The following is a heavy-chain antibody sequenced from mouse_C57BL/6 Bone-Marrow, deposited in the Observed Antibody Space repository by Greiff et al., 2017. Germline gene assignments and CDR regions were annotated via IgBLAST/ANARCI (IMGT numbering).Heavy chain of an antibody. CDR3: ARGDDHYFDY. V-gene: IGHV1-52*01. Sequence: QVHVKQTGAELVRPGSSVKLSCKASGYTFTSYWMHWVKQRPIQGLEWIGNIDPSDSETHYNQKFKDKATLTVDKSSSTAYMQLSSLTSEDSAVYYCARGDDHYFDYWGQGTTLTVSS. J-gene: IGHJ2*01. D-gene: IGHD2-3*01. CDR1: GYTFTSYW. CDR2: IDPSDSET.